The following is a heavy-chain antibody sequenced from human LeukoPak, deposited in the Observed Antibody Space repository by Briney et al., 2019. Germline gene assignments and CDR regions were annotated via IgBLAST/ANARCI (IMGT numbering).Heavy chain of an antibody. CDR3: AREVYAGNWFDP. CDR1: GFTFSTCA. D-gene: IGHD2-8*01. V-gene: IGHV3-64*01. J-gene: IGHJ5*02. Sequence: GGSLRLSCAASGFTFSTCAMHWVRQAPGKGLEYVAAISGNGDSAYYANSVKGRFTISRDNSKNTLYLQMGSLRPEDMAVYYCAREVYAGNWFDPWGQGTLVTVSS. CDR2: ISGNGDSA.